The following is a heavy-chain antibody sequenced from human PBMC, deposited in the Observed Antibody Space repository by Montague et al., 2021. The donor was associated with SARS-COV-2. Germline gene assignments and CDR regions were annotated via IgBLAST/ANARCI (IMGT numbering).Heavy chain of an antibody. Sequence: SEALSLTCDVYGGSFSGSYCCWIRQPPGKGLEWIGEINHSGSTNYIPYLKIRIPITVATSKDKFSLKLRSVTVTDTAVYYCAGGRTGTTFHYPSYYGLDAWGQGTPVTVSS. V-gene: IGHV4-34*01. CDR3: AGGRTGTTFHYPSYYGLDA. CDR1: GGSFSGSY. D-gene: IGHD1-7*01. J-gene: IGHJ6*02. CDR2: INHSGST.